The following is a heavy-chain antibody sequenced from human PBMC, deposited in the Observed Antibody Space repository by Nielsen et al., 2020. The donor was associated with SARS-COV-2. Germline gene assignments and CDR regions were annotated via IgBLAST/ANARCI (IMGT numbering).Heavy chain of an antibody. CDR1: GFTFDDYA. Sequence: SLKISCAASGFTFDDYAMHRVRQAPGKGLEWVSGISWNSGSISYADSVKGRFTISRDNAKNSLYLQMNSLRAEDTALYYCAKDMGPVIWYFDLWGRGTLVTVSS. CDR2: ISWNSGSI. J-gene: IGHJ2*01. CDR3: AKDMGPVIWYFDL. D-gene: IGHD3-10*01. V-gene: IGHV3-9*01.